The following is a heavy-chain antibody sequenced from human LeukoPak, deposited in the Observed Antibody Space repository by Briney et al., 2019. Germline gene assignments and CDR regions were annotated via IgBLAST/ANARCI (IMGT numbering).Heavy chain of an antibody. CDR2: IYYSGNT. V-gene: IGHV4-39*07. CDR1: GGSISSSSYY. CDR3: ASTNFRGYCSSTSCYTGGDY. Sequence: PSETLSLTCTVSGGSISSSSYYWGWIRQPPGKGLEWIGSIYYSGNTYYNPSLKSRVTISVDTSKNQFSLKLSSVTAADTAVYYCASTNFRGYCSSTSCYTGGDYWGQGTLVTVSS. J-gene: IGHJ4*02. D-gene: IGHD2-2*02.